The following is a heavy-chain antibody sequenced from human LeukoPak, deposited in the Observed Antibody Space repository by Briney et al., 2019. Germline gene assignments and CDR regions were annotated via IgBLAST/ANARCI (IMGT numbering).Heavy chain of an antibody. CDR2: IYYSGST. V-gene: IGHV4-31*03. Sequence: SETLSLTCTVSGGSISSGGYCWSWIRQHPGKGLEWIGYIYYSGSTYYNPSLKSRVTISVDTSKNQFSLKLSSVTAADTAVYYCARVGVVVPAAILVFDYWGQGTLVTVSS. J-gene: IGHJ4*02. D-gene: IGHD2-2*02. CDR1: GGSISSGGYC. CDR3: ARVGVVVPAAILVFDY.